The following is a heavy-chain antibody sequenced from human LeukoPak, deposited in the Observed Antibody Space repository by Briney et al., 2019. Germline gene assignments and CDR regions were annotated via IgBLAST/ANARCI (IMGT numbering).Heavy chain of an antibody. CDR3: AKVRVGATIDD. Sequence: GGSLRLSCVASGFTFRSYAMNWVRQAPGKGLEGVSGISESGVGTNYADSVKGRFTTSRDNSKNTLYLQMNSLRGEDTAVYYCAKVRVGATIDDWGQGTLVTVSS. CDR2: ISESGVGT. V-gene: IGHV3-23*01. D-gene: IGHD1-26*01. J-gene: IGHJ4*02. CDR1: GFTFRSYA.